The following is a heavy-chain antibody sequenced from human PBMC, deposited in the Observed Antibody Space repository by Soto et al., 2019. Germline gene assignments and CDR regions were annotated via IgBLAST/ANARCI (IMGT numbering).Heavy chain of an antibody. Sequence: GGSLRLSCGVSGFTFSSYSMNWVRQAPGKGLQWVSSISSSSTYIYYADSVKGRFTISRDNAKNSLYLQMNSLRAEDTAVYYCARGTNYYDSSVYYGYWGQGTLVTVSS. CDR3: ARGTNYYDSSVYYGY. V-gene: IGHV3-21*01. CDR1: GFTFSSYS. CDR2: ISSSSTYI. D-gene: IGHD3-22*01. J-gene: IGHJ4*02.